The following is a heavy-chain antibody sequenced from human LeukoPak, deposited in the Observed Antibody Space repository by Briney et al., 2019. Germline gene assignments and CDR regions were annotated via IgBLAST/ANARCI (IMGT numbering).Heavy chain of an antibody. Sequence: SETLSLTCAVYGGSFSGYYWSWIRQPPGKGLEWIGEINHSGSTNYNPSLKSRVTISVDTSKNQFSLKLSSVTVADTAVYYCARGTAARIVGADYYYYYMDVWGKGTTVTVSS. V-gene: IGHV4-34*01. J-gene: IGHJ6*03. CDR1: GGSFSGYY. D-gene: IGHD1-26*01. CDR2: INHSGST. CDR3: ARGTAARIVGADYYYYYMDV.